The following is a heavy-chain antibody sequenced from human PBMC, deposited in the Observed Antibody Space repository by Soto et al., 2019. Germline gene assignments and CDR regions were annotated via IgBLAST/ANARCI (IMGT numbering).Heavy chain of an antibody. CDR1: GDTYSSYE. D-gene: IGHD6-19*01. V-gene: IGHV1-69*12. J-gene: IGHJ4*02. Sequence: QVQLVQSGAEVKKPGSSVKVSCKASGDTYSSYEINWVRQAPGLGLEWMGGIVPVYGTANYAPKFQGRVTLTADVSTGTTYMELSSLRSEDTAVYFCAREAAPNSSGWHYWGQGTLVTVSS. CDR2: IVPVYGTA. CDR3: AREAAPNSSGWHY.